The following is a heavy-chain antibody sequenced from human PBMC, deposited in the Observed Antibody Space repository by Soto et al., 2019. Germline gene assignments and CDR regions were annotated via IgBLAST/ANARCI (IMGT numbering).Heavy chain of an antibody. D-gene: IGHD2-15*01. CDR2: IPYRGNT. Sequence: SETLSLTCTVSGDSIISGYWSWIRQPPGKGLEWIGYIPYRGNTNYNPSLKSRVTMSVDTPKNQFSLKLSSVTTADTAVYYCAGLRGLCGSPIDFWGQGTLVTVSS. J-gene: IGHJ4*02. V-gene: IGHV4-59*01. CDR3: AGLRGLCGSPIDF. CDR1: GDSIISGY.